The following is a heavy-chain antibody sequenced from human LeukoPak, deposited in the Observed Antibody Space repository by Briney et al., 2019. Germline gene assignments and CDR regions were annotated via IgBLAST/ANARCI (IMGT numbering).Heavy chain of an antibody. CDR3: ARDAQWLVPEGYYYYMDV. J-gene: IGHJ6*03. CDR2: IYSGGST. CDR1: GFTVSSNY. Sequence: QPGGSLRLSCAASGFTVSSNYMSWVRQAPGKGLEWVSVIYSGGSTYYADSVKGRFTISRDNAKNSLYLQMNSLGAEDTAVYYCARDAQWLVPEGYYYYMDVWGKGTTVTVSS. D-gene: IGHD6-19*01. V-gene: IGHV3-53*01.